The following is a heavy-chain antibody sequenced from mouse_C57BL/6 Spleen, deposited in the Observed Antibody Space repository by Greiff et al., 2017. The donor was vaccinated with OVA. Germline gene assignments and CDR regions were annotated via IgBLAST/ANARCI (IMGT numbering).Heavy chain of an antibody. Sequence: VQLQQSGPGLVKPSQSLSLTCSVTGYSITSGYYWNWIRQFPGNNLEWMGYISYDGSNNYNSSLKNRISITRDTSKNQFFLKLNSVTTEDTATYYCARKRQLRLRTFDYWGQGTTLTVSS. CDR2: ISYDGSN. J-gene: IGHJ2*01. CDR1: GYSITSGYY. D-gene: IGHD3-2*02. CDR3: ARKRQLRLRTFDY. V-gene: IGHV3-6*01.